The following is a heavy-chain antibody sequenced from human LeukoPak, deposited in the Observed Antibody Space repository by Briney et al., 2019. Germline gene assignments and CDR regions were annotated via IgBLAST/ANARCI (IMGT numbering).Heavy chain of an antibody. CDR2: INQDGGEK. V-gene: IGHV3-7*01. Sequence: GGSLRLSCAAFGFTFSSYWMNWARQAPGKGLEWVATINQDGGEKYYVDSVKGRFTISRDNAKDSLYLQMNSLRAEDTAVYYCARDEGTSGYDLLDYWGQGTLVTVSS. J-gene: IGHJ4*02. D-gene: IGHD5-12*01. CDR3: ARDEGTSGYDLLDY. CDR1: GFTFSSYW.